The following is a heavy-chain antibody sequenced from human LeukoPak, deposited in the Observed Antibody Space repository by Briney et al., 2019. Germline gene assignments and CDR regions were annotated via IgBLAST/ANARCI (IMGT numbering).Heavy chain of an antibody. Sequence: GGSLRLSCAVPGFTFSSYAMSWVRQAPGKGLEWVSAISGSGGSTYYADSVKGRFTISRDNSKNTLYLQMNSLRAEDTAVYYCAKGPYYYGSGSYGVNDYWGQGTLVIVSS. CDR3: AKGPYYYGSGSYGVNDY. V-gene: IGHV3-23*01. CDR1: GFTFSSYA. D-gene: IGHD3-10*01. CDR2: ISGSGGST. J-gene: IGHJ4*02.